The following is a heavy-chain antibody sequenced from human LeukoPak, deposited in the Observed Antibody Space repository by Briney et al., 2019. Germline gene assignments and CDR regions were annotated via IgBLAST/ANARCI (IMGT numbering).Heavy chain of an antibody. CDR1: GGSISSSSYY. CDR3: ARALYYYYYMDV. J-gene: IGHJ6*03. V-gene: IGHV4-39*07. Sequence: SETLSLTCTVSGGSISSSSYYWGWIRQPPGKGLEWIGSIYYSGSTYYNPSLKSRVTISVDTSKNQFSLKLSSVTAADTAVYYCARALYYYYYMDVWGKGTTVTVSS. CDR2: IYYSGST.